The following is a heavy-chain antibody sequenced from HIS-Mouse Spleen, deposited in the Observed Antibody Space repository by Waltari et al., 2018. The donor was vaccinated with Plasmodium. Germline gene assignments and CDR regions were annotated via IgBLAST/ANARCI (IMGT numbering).Heavy chain of an antibody. D-gene: IGHD6-13*01. CDR2: IKQDGSEK. V-gene: IGHV3-7*01. Sequence: EVQLVESGGGLVQTGGSLRLSCPASGFTFSSYGLSWVRQAPGKGLEWVDKIKQDGSEKYYVDSVKGRFTISRDNAKNSLYLQMNSLRAEDTAVYYCASSWYWYFDLWGRGTLVTVSS. CDR1: GFTFSSYG. CDR3: ASSWYWYFDL. J-gene: IGHJ2*01.